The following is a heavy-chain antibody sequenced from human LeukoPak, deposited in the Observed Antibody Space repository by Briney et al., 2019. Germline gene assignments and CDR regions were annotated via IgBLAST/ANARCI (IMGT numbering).Heavy chain of an antibody. Sequence: PSETLSLTCTVSGGSISSGSYYWSWIRQPAGKGLEWIGRIYTSGSTNYNPSLKSRVTISVGTSKNQFSLKLSSVTAADTAVYYCARDGRANLVRWDFDYWGQGTLVTVSS. CDR1: GGSISSGSYY. CDR2: IYTSGST. CDR3: ARDGRANLVRWDFDY. V-gene: IGHV4-61*02. D-gene: IGHD1-26*01. J-gene: IGHJ4*02.